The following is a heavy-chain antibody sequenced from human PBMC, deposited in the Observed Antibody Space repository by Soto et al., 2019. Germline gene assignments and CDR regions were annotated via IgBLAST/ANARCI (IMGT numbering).Heavy chain of an antibody. J-gene: IGHJ5*02. CDR1: GFSFSSYA. Sequence: QVRLLESGGGVVQPGRSLRLSCTASGFSFSSYAMYWFRQPPGKGLEWVAVISHDGINKHYADSVKGRVTVSRDNSNNSLDLQLNSLRGEDTAMYYCARDLYSSDYFVKWFEPWGQGTLVTVSS. V-gene: IGHV3-30-3*01. CDR2: ISHDGINK. CDR3: ARDLYSSDYFVKWFEP. D-gene: IGHD6-19*01.